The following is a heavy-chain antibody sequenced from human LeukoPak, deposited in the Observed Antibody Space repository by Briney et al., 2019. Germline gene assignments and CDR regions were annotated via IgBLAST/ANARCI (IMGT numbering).Heavy chain of an antibody. CDR2: ISSSSSTI. V-gene: IGHV3-48*01. CDR1: GLTFSSYS. Sequence: GGSLRLSCAASGLTFSSYSMNWVRQAPGKGLEWVSYISSSSSTIYYADSVKGRFTISRDNAKNSLYLQMNSLRAEDTAVYYCAREALNIAARRDGFDYWGQGTLVTVSS. CDR3: AREALNIAARRDGFDY. J-gene: IGHJ4*02. D-gene: IGHD6-6*01.